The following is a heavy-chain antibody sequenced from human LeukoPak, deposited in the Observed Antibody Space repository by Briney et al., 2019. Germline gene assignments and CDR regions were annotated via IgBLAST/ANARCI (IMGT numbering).Heavy chain of an antibody. V-gene: IGHV3-23*01. D-gene: IGHD5-12*01. Sequence: GGSLRLSCAASGFTFSSYAMSWVRQAPGKGQEWVSAISGSGGSTYYADSVKGRFTISRDNSKNTLYLQMNSLRAEDTAVYYCAKVGHIVATICYFDYWGQGTLVTVSS. CDR2: ISGSGGST. CDR1: GFTFSSYA. CDR3: AKVGHIVATICYFDY. J-gene: IGHJ4*02.